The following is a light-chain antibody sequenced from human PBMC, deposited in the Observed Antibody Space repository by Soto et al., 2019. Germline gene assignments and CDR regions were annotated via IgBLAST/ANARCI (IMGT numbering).Light chain of an antibody. Sequence: ETVMTQSPATLSVSPGEKATLSCRASQSVGTKLAWYQQKPGQAPRFLIYGASIRATSIPARISGSGSGTEFTLTISSLQSEDFAVYYCQQYDNWPRTFGQGTKVEVK. CDR1: QSVGTK. J-gene: IGKJ1*01. CDR2: GAS. V-gene: IGKV3-15*01. CDR3: QQYDNWPRT.